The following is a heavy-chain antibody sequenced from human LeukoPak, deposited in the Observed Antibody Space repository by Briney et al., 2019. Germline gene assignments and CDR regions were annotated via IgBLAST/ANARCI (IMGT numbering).Heavy chain of an antibody. CDR2: IYYSGSP. V-gene: IGHV4-39*01. D-gene: IGHD3-10*01. J-gene: IGHJ4*02. Sequence: SETLSLTCTVSGGSIGSSTYYWGWIRQPPGKGLEWIGSIYYSGSPYYNPSLESRVTIFVDTSKNQFSLKLTSVTAADTAVYYCARHSGMVRGANFDYWGQGTPVTVSS. CDR3: ARHSGMVRGANFDY. CDR1: GGSIGSSTYY.